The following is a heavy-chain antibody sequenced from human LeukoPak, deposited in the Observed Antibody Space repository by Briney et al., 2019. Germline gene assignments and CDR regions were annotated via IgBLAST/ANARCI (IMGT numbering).Heavy chain of an antibody. CDR2: MRLAGSVT. Sequence: PGGSLFLSCAASGCTFSRSYMGWVRQAPGKGLERAALMRLAGSVTYYVASVKGRFNISRDNTKNLLYLQMNYLRAEDTAVYYCVIDRGARWGQGTLVTVSS. J-gene: IGHJ4*02. CDR3: VIDRGAR. CDR1: GCTFSRSY. V-gene: IGHV3-7*01.